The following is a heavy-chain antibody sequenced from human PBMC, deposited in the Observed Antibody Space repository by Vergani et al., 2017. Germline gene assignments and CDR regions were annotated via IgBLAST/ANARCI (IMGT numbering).Heavy chain of an antibody. CDR3: ATSTFDP. CDR2: ISYDGSNK. CDR1: GFTFSSYA. J-gene: IGHJ5*02. V-gene: IGHV3-30*04. Sequence: QVQLVESGGGVVQPGRSLRLSCATSGFTFSSYAMHWVRQAPGKGLEWVAVISYDGSNKYYADSVKGRFTTSRDNAKNSLYLQMNSLRAEDTAVYYCATSTFDPWGQGTLVTVSS.